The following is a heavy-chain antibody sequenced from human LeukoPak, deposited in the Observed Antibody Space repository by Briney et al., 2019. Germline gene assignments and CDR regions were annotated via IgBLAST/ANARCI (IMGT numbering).Heavy chain of an antibody. CDR3: ARAWAAAGPCDY. Sequence: SETLSLTCTASGGSISSYYWSWIRQPPGKGLEWIGYIYYSGSTNYNPSLKSRVTISVDTSKNQFSLKLSSVTAADTAVHYCARAWAAAGPCDYWGQGTLVTVSS. CDR2: IYYSGST. D-gene: IGHD6-13*01. CDR1: GGSISSYY. V-gene: IGHV4-59*01. J-gene: IGHJ4*02.